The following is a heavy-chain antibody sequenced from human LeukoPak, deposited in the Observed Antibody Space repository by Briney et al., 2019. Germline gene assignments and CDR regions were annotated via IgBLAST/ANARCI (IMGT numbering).Heavy chain of an antibody. CDR1: GFTFSNAW. V-gene: IGHV3-15*01. Sequence: GGSLRLSCAASGFTFSNAWMSWVRQAPGKGLEWVGRIKSKTDGGTTDYAAPVKGRFTISRDDSKDTLYLQMNSLKTEDTAVYYCTTAGYDYGDVPFDYWGQGTLVTVSS. CDR3: TTAGYDYGDVPFDY. D-gene: IGHD4-17*01. J-gene: IGHJ4*02. CDR2: IKSKTDGGTT.